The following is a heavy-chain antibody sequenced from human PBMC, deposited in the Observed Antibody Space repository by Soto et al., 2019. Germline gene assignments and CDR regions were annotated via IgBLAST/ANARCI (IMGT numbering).Heavy chain of an antibody. CDR2: IYWDDDK. J-gene: IGHJ4*02. D-gene: IGHD1-7*01. Sequence: QITLKESGPTLVKPTQTLTLTCTFSGFSLTTYGVGVGWVRQPPGKALEWLALIYWDDDKRYSPSLKSRLTITKDPSKNHVLLTMTNMDPVDTATYYCAHRLTLNSDWNYGRFDYWGQGTLVTVSS. CDR1: GFSLTTYGVG. CDR3: AHRLTLNSDWNYGRFDY. V-gene: IGHV2-5*02.